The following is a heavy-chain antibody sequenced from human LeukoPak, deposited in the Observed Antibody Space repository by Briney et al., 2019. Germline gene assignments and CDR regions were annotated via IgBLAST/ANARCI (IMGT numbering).Heavy chain of an antibody. Sequence: PGGSLRLSCAASGFTFDDYAMHWVRQAPGKGLEWVSGISWNSGSIGYADSVKGRFTISRDNAKKSLYLQMNSLRGEDTAVYYCARGGTYDIWGQGTRVTVSS. CDR3: ARGGTYDI. CDR1: GFTFDDYA. J-gene: IGHJ3*02. CDR2: ISWNSGSI. V-gene: IGHV3-9*01.